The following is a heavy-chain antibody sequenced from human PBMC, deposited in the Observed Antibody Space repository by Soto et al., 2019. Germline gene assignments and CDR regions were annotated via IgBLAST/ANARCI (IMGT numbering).Heavy chain of an antibody. Sequence: GGSLRLSCAVSGFTFSNYAMNWVRQAPGKGLEWVSAISGSGDSPYYADSVKGRFTISRDNSKNTLFLQMNSLRAEDTAVYYCAKDGLYYDVLTGYYARDFDYWGQGTLVTVSS. V-gene: IGHV3-23*01. CDR1: GFTFSNYA. J-gene: IGHJ4*02. D-gene: IGHD3-9*01. CDR3: AKDGLYYDVLTGYYARDFDY. CDR2: ISGSGDSP.